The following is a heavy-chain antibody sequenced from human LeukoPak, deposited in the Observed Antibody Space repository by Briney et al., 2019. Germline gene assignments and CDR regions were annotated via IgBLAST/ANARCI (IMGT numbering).Heavy chain of an antibody. CDR2: IKSKTDGGTT. CDR1: GFTFSNAW. CDR3: TTDPGAEWEPQYAFDI. Sequence: GGSLRLSXAASGFTFSNAWMSWVRQAPGKGLEWVGRIKSKTDGGTTDYAAPVKGRFTISRDDSKNTLYLQMNSLKTEDTAVYYCTTDPGAEWEPQYAFDIWGQGTMVTVSS. V-gene: IGHV3-15*01. J-gene: IGHJ3*02. D-gene: IGHD1-26*01.